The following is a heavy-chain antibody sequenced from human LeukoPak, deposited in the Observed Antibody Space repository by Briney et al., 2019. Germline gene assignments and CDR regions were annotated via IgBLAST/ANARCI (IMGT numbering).Heavy chain of an antibody. V-gene: IGHV3-66*01. D-gene: IGHD1-26*01. Sequence: GGSLRLSCAASEFSVGSNYMTWVRQAPGKGLEWVSLIYSGGSTYYADSVKGRFTISRDNSKNTLYLQMNTLRADDTAVYYCAKDGGTHFDHWGQGTLVTVSP. CDR3: AKDGGTHFDH. CDR1: EFSVGSNY. J-gene: IGHJ4*02. CDR2: IYSGGST.